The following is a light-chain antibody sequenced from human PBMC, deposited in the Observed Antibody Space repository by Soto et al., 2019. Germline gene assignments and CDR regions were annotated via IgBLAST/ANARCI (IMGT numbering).Light chain of an antibody. V-gene: IGKV1-12*01. Sequence: DIQMTQSPSSVSASVGDRVTITCRASQGISSWLGWYQQKPGKAPNLLIHTTSTLQSGVPSRFSGSGSGTDFTLTISSLQPEDFATHYCQQANSFPLTFGGGTKVEIK. CDR2: TTS. CDR3: QQANSFPLT. CDR1: QGISSW. J-gene: IGKJ4*01.